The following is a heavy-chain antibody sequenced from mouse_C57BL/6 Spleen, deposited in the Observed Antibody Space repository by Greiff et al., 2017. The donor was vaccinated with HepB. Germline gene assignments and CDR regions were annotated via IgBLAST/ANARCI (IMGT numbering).Heavy chain of an antibody. CDR2: ISSGSSTI. J-gene: IGHJ2*01. Sequence: EVKLVESGGGLVKPGGSLKLSCAASGFTFSDYGMHWVRQAPEKGLEWVAYISSGSSTIYYADTVKGRFTISRDNAKNTLFLQMTSLRSEDTAMYYCARASYYFDYWGQGTTLTVSS. V-gene: IGHV5-17*01. CDR1: GFTFSDYG. D-gene: IGHD6-2*01. CDR3: ARASYYFDY.